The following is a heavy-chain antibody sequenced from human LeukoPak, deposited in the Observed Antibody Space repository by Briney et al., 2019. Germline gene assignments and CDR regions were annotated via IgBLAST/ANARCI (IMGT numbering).Heavy chain of an antibody. CDR1: GYTFTSYG. Sequence: GASVKVSCKASGYTFTSYGISWVRQAPGQGLEWMGWISAYNGNTNYAQKLQGRVTMTTDTSTSTAYMELSRLRSDDTAVYYCARDRADVVVPAARGGPYYYYGMDVWGQGTTVTVSS. CDR3: ARDRADVVVPAARGGPYYYYGMDV. J-gene: IGHJ6*02. CDR2: ISAYNGNT. V-gene: IGHV1-18*01. D-gene: IGHD2-2*01.